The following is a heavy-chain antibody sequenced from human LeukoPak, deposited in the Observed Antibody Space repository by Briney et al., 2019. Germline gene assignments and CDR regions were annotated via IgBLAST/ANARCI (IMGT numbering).Heavy chain of an antibody. CDR2: VNPNSGNT. Sequence: ASVKVSCKASGYTFTSYDINWVRQATGQGLEWMGWVNPNSGNTGYAQKFQGRVTMTEDTSTDTAYMELNSLRSDDTAVYYCATDPGEIVPAAKGPRGDYCYGMDVWGQGTTVTVSS. CDR3: ATDPGEIVPAAKGPRGDYCYGMDV. J-gene: IGHJ6*02. CDR1: GYTFTSYD. D-gene: IGHD2-2*01. V-gene: IGHV1-8*01.